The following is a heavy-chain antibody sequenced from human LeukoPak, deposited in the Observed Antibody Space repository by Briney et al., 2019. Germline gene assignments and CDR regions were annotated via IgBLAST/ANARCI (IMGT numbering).Heavy chain of an antibody. V-gene: IGHV4-34*01. CDR2: INQSGYT. D-gene: IGHD2-2*01. J-gene: IGHJ5*02. Sequence: SETQSLTCNVYGGSLNSYYWSWIRQPPGKGLEGIGEINQSGYTNYNPSLKTRVTISVDTATKQFSLKMMSLPAADTAVYYCASMRMDANWFDPWGQGTLVTVSS. CDR3: ASMRMDANWFDP. CDR1: GGSLNSYY.